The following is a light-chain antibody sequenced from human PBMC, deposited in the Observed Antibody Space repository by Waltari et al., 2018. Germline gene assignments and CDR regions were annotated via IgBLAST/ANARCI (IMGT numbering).Light chain of an antibody. V-gene: IGLV3-1*01. CDR3: LAWDNYNAL. CDR2: QAH. CDR1: NLGNKY. J-gene: IGLJ2*01. Sequence: SELTQTPSVSVSPGQTATIPCSGDNLGNKYVSWYQHKPGQSPVLVIYQAHERPAGIPERVSGSNSGNTATLSISGTQAVDEAEYYCLAWDNYNALFGGGTKLTVL.